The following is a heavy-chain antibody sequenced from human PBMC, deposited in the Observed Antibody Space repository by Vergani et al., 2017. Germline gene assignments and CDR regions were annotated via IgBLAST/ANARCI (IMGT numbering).Heavy chain of an antibody. CDR3: ARDTAMVNGMDV. D-gene: IGHD5-18*01. CDR1: GGSISSGGYY. Sequence: QVQLQESGPGLVTPSQTLSLTCTVSGGSISSGGYYWSWLRQPPGKGLEWIGYIYYSGGTYYNPSLKSRVTISVHTSKNQFSLTLSSVTAADTAVYYCARDTAMVNGMDVWGQGTTVTVSS. CDR2: IYYSGGT. V-gene: IGHV4-31*03. J-gene: IGHJ6*02.